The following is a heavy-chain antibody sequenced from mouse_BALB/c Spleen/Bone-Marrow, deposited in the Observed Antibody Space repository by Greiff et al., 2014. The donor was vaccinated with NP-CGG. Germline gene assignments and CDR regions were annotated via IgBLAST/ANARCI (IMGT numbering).Heavy chain of an antibody. CDR1: GFNIKDTY. J-gene: IGHJ1*01. CDR3: ASYRYGWYFDV. Sequence: EVQLEQSGAELVKPGASVKLSCTASGFNIKDTYLHWVKQRPEQGLDWIGRIDPAIFTKYDPKFQGKATITADTSSNTAYLHLSSLTSEDTAVYYCASYRYGWYFDVWGAGTTVTVSS. D-gene: IGHD2-14*01. V-gene: IGHV14-3*02. CDR2: IDPAIFT.